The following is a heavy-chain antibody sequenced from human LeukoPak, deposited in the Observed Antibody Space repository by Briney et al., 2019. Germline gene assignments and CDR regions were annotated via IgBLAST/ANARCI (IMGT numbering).Heavy chain of an antibody. CDR2: ISYDGSNK. D-gene: IGHD3-3*01. V-gene: IGHV3-30-3*01. Sequence: GRSLRLSCAASGFTFSSYAMHWVRQAPGKGLEWVAVISYDGSNKYYTDSVKGRFTISRDNSKNTLYLQMNSLRAEDTAVYYCHLAFTLLPDYWGQGTLVTVSS. CDR1: GFTFSSYA. J-gene: IGHJ4*02. CDR3: HLAFTLLPDY.